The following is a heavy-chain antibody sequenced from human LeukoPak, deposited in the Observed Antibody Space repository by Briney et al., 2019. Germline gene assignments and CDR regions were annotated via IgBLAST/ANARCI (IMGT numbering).Heavy chain of an antibody. CDR3: ARAGTSWYGEWFDP. D-gene: IGHD2-2*01. CDR2: TSWNSGTI. Sequence: PGGSLRLSSAASGVTFDDYAMHWVRPAPGRGLEWVSGTSWNSGTIVYVDSVKGPFTISRDKAKNSLYLQMNSLRAEDTAVYYCARAGTSWYGEWFDPWGQGTLVTVSS. J-gene: IGHJ5*02. CDR1: GVTFDDYA. V-gene: IGHV3-9*01.